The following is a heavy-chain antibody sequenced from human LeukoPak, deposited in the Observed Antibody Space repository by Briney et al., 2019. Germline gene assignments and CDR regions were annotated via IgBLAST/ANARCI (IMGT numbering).Heavy chain of an antibody. J-gene: IGHJ4*02. CDR3: ARALYSSSRGGY. D-gene: IGHD6-13*01. CDR2: ISSSGSTI. CDR1: GFTFSSYE. V-gene: IGHV3-48*03. Sequence: GGSLRLSCAASGFTFSSYEMNWVRQAPGKGLEWVSYISSSGSTIYYADSVKGRFTISRDNAKNSLYLQMNSLRAEDTAVYYCARALYSSSRGGYWGQGTRVTVSS.